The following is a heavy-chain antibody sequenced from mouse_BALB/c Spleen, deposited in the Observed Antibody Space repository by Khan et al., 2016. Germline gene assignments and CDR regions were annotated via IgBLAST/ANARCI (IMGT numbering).Heavy chain of an antibody. Sequence: QLVESGPGLVKPSQSLSLTCTVTGYSITSDYAWNWFRQFPGNKLEWMGYIGYSGSTSYNPSLKSRISITRDTTRYPFFLQLNSVTTEDTSTDYCARILHYFGSSYWYFDVWGAGTTVTVSS. J-gene: IGHJ1*01. CDR2: IGYSGST. V-gene: IGHV3-2*02. D-gene: IGHD1-1*01. CDR1: GYSITSDYA. CDR3: ARILHYFGSSYWYFDV.